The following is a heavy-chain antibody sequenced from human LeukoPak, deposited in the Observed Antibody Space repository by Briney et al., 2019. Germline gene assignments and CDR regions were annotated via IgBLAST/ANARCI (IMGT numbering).Heavy chain of an antibody. Sequence: GGSLRLSCAASGFTLTSYSMSWVRQAPGKGLEWVSGIGGSGGRTYYEDSVKGRFTISRDNSKNTLYLQMNSLRAEDTAVYYCAKSDLGPWGQGTLVTVSS. CDR3: AKSDLGP. CDR1: GFTLTSYS. D-gene: IGHD3-16*01. J-gene: IGHJ5*02. V-gene: IGHV3-23*01. CDR2: IGGSGGRT.